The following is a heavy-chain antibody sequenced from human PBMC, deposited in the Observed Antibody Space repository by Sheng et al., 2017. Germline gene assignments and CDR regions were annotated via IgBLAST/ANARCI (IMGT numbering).Heavy chain of an antibody. CDR3: ASARRDISGYYWGY. Sequence: QVQLQQWGAGLLKPSETLSLTCAVYGGSFSGYYWSWIRQPPGKGLEWIGEINHSGSTNYNPSLKSRVTISVDTSKNQFSLKLSSVTAADTAIYYCASARRDISGYYWGYWGQGTLGHRSPQ. CDR2: INHSGST. D-gene: IGHD3-22*01. CDR1: GGSFSGYY. V-gene: IGHV4-34*01. J-gene: IGHJ4*02.